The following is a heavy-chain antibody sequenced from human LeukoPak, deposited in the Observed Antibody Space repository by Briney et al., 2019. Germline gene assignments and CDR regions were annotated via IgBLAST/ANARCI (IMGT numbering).Heavy chain of an antibody. V-gene: IGHV4-4*09. CDR3: ARRAMGATYGRNAFDG. Sequence: SETLSLTCTASGCTISSYYWSWIRQPPGKGLEWIGNIYTSGSTNYNPSLNSRGTISVDTSKNQFSLKLSSVTPADTAVGYCARRAMGATYGRNAFDGCGEGTLVTASS. D-gene: IGHD1-26*01. J-gene: IGHJ3*01. CDR2: IYTSGST. CDR1: GCTISSYY.